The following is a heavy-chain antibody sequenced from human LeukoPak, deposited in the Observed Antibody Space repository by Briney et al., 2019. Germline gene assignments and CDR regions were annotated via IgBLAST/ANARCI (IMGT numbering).Heavy chain of an antibody. CDR3: ARGYAAAGSGPY. D-gene: IGHD6-13*01. J-gene: IGHJ4*02. Sequence: PGGSLRLSCAASGFTFSSDWMHWVRQAPGKGLVWVSRINSDGSSISYADSVKGRFTTSRDNAKNTLYLQMNSLRAEDTAVYYCARGYAAAGSGPYWGQGTLVTVSS. CDR2: INSDGSSI. V-gene: IGHV3-74*01. CDR1: GFTFSSDW.